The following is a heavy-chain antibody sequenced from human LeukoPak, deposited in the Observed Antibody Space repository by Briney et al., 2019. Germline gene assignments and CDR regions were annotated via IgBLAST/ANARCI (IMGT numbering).Heavy chain of an antibody. J-gene: IGHJ4*02. CDR2: ISAYNGNT. Sequence: ASVKVSCKASGGTFSSYAISWVRQAPGQGLEWMGWISAYNGNTNYAQKLQGRVTMTTGTSTSTAYMELRSLRSDDTAVYYCARVSGIAALNELYYFDYWGQGTLVTVSS. CDR3: ARVSGIAALNELYYFDY. V-gene: IGHV1-18*01. D-gene: IGHD6-13*01. CDR1: GGTFSSYA.